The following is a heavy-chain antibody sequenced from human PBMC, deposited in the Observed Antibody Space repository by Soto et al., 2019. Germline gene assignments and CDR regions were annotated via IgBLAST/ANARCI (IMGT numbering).Heavy chain of an antibody. J-gene: IGHJ4*02. V-gene: IGHV1-2*02. CDR3: ASAAVTGTAGLDF. Sequence: SVKVSCKASGYTFSGFYMHWVRQAPGQGLEWMGWINPNSGGTKSAEKFQGRVTMTRDTSISTAYMELSRLTSDDTAVYYCASAAVTGTAGLDFWGQGTQVNVS. CDR1: GYTFSGFY. CDR2: INPNSGGT. D-gene: IGHD6-19*01.